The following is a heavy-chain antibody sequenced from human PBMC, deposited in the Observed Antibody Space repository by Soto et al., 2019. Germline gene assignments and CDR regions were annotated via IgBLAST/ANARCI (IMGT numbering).Heavy chain of an antibody. V-gene: IGHV4-39*01. J-gene: IGHJ6*02. CDR1: GGSISSSSYY. Sequence: SETLSLTCTVSGGSISSSSYYWGWIRQPPGKGLEWIGSIYYSGSTYYNPSLKSRVTISVDTSKNQFSLKLSSVTAADTAVYYCARHDYDVAKITAGGKDMVSYYYYGMDVWGQGTTATVSS. CDR2: IYYSGST. D-gene: IGHD5-12*01. CDR3: ARHDYDVAKITAGGKDMVSYYYYGMDV.